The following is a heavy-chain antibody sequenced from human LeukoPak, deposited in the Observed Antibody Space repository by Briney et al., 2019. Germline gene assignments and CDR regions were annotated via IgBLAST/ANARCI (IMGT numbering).Heavy chain of an antibody. J-gene: IGHJ4*02. CDR2: ISYDGSNK. CDR3: ARVPGWLQLGGYFDY. CDR1: GFTFSSYG. D-gene: IGHD7-27*01. Sequence: GRSLRRSCAASGFTFSSYGMHWVRQAPGKGLEWVAVISYDGSNKYYADSVKGRFTISRDNSKNTLFLQMNSLRAEDTAVYYCARVPGWLQLGGYFDYWGQGTLVTVSS. V-gene: IGHV3-30*19.